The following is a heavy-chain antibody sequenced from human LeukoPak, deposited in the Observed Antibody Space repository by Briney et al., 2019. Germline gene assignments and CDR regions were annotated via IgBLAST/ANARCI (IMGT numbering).Heavy chain of an antibody. J-gene: IGHJ4*02. D-gene: IGHD3-10*01. CDR2: ISSSSITI. CDR1: GFTFSSYI. Sequence: GGSLRLSCAASGFTFSSYIMNWVRQAPGKGLEWVSYISSSSITIYYADSVKSRFTISRDNAKNSLYLQMTSLRAEDTAVYYCARETGSQSDYWGQGTLVTVSS. V-gene: IGHV3-48*04. CDR3: ARETGSQSDY.